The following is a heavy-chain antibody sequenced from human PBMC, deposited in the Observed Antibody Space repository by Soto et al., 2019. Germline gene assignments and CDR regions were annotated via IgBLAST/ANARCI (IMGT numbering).Heavy chain of an antibody. CDR3: ARRAV. Sequence: EVQLVESGGGLVQPGGSLRLSCAASGLTFSTYSMNWVRQAPGKGLEWISYITTSSSTIYYADSVKGRFTISRDNAKNSLYLQMNSLRVEDTAVYYCARRAVWGQGTTVTVS. CDR1: GLTFSTYS. J-gene: IGHJ6*02. CDR2: ITTSSSTI. V-gene: IGHV3-48*01.